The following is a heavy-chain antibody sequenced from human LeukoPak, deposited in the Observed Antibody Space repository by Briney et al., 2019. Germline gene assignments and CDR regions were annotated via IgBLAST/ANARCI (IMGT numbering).Heavy chain of an antibody. D-gene: IGHD2-2*01. CDR2: IYYSGST. CDR3: ARQRRVVPAAIYWFDP. CDR1: GGSISSSSYY. V-gene: IGHV4-39*01. J-gene: IGHJ5*02. Sequence: SETLSLTCTVPGGSISSSSYYWGWLRQPPGKGLEWIGSIYYSGSTYYNPSLKSRVTISVDTSKNQFSLKLSSVTAADTAVYYCARQRRVVPAAIYWFDPWGQGTLVTVSS.